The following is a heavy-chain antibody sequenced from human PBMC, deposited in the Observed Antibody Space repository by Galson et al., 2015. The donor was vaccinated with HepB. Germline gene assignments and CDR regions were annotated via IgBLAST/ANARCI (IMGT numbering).Heavy chain of an antibody. Sequence: SVKVSCKASGYTFTSYGISWVRQAPGQGLEWMGIINPSGGSTSYAQKFQGRVTMTRDTSTSTVYMELSSLRSEDTAVYYCASSRRIAAAGLDYWGQGTLVTVSS. V-gene: IGHV1-46*01. CDR3: ASSRRIAAAGLDY. D-gene: IGHD6-13*01. CDR2: INPSGGST. J-gene: IGHJ4*02. CDR1: GYTFTSYG.